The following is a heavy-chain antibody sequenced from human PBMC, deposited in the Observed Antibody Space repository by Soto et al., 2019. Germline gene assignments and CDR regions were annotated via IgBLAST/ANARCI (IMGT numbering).Heavy chain of an antibody. Sequence: QVHLVQSGAELTKPGASVKGSCKSSGYTFSSYAMHWLRQAPGQRLEWMGWINAGYGNTKSSQKFQDRVTISRDTSASTAYMELTSLRSEDTAVYYCARDTGDGTFDFWGQGTLVTVSS. CDR3: ARDTGDGTFDF. CDR2: INAGYGNT. D-gene: IGHD7-27*01. V-gene: IGHV1-3*01. CDR1: GYTFSSYA. J-gene: IGHJ4*02.